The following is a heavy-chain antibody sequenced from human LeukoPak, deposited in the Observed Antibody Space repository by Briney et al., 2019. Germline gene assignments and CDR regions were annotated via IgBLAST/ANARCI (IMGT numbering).Heavy chain of an antibody. CDR1: GGSISSSSYY. Sequence: SETLSLTCTVSGGSISSSSYYWGWIRQPPGKGLEWIGSIYYSGSTYYNPSLKSRVTISVDTSKNQFSLKLSSVTAADTAVYYCARQRLLWFGERPGDMDVWGKGTTVTVSS. CDR2: IYYSGST. V-gene: IGHV4-39*07. CDR3: ARQRLLWFGERPGDMDV. J-gene: IGHJ6*03. D-gene: IGHD3-10*01.